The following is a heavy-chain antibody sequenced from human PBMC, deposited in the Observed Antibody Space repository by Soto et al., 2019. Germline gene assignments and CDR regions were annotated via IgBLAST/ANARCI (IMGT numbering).Heavy chain of an antibody. D-gene: IGHD1-26*01. Sequence: ASVKVSCKASGYTFTSYGISWVRQAPGQGLEWMGWISAYNGNTNYAQKLQGRVTMTTDTSTSTAYMELRSLRSDDTAVYYCARDLGVGATFLVGWFDPWGQGTLVTDSS. CDR3: ARDLGVGATFLVGWFDP. V-gene: IGHV1-18*01. CDR2: ISAYNGNT. J-gene: IGHJ5*02. CDR1: GYTFTSYG.